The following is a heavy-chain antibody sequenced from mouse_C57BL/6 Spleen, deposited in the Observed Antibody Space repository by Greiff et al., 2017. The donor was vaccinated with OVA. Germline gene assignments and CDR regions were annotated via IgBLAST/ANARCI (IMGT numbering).Heavy chain of an antibody. Sequence: VQLQQSGAELVRPGSSVKMSCKTSGYTFTSYGINWVKQRPGQGLEWIGYIYIGNGYTEYNEKFKGKATLTSDTSSSTAYMQLSSLTSEDSAIYFCARGGVYYYGSSSYYFDYWGQGTTLTVSS. CDR1: GYTFTSYG. V-gene: IGHV1-58*01. J-gene: IGHJ2*01. D-gene: IGHD1-1*01. CDR2: IYIGNGYT. CDR3: ARGGVYYYGSSSYYFDY.